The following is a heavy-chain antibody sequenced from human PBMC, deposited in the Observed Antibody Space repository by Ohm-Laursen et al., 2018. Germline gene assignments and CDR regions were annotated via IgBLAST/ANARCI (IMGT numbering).Heavy chain of an antibody. CDR3: ARGATLDV. V-gene: IGHV3-13*04. CDR1: GFTSSSYD. Sequence: GSLRLSCAASGFTSSSYDMQWVRQGTGKGLEWVSSIGVTGDTFYPGSVKGRLTISRESAKNSLSLQMNSLRAGGTAVYYCARGATLDVWGQGTTVTVSS. CDR2: IGVTGDT. J-gene: IGHJ6*02. D-gene: IGHD5-12*01.